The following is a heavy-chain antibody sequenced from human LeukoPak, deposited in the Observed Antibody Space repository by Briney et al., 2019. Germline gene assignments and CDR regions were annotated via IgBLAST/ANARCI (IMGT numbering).Heavy chain of an antibody. CDR1: GYTFTSYY. V-gene: IGHV1-46*01. Sequence: GASVKVSCKASGYTFTSYYMHWVRQAPGQGLEWMGIINPSGGSTSYAQKFQGRVTMTRDTSTSTVYMELSSLRSEDTAVYYCARDLRYSSGWYHVFDYWGQGTLVTVSS. CDR3: ARDLRYSSGWYHVFDY. CDR2: INPSGGST. J-gene: IGHJ4*02. D-gene: IGHD6-19*01.